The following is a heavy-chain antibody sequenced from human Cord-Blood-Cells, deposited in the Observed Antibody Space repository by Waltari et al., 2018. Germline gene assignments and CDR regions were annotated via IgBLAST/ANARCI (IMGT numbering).Heavy chain of an antibody. D-gene: IGHD2-2*01. CDR3: ARGQIVVVPAAFNWFDP. J-gene: IGHJ5*02. Sequence: QVQLQQWGAGLLKPSETLSLTCAVYGGSFSGYYWSWICKLPGKGLEWIGEINHSGSTNYNPSLKSRVTISVDTSKNQFSLKLSSVTAADTAVYYCARGQIVVVPAAFNWFDPWGQGTLVTVSS. V-gene: IGHV4-34*01. CDR1: GGSFSGYY. CDR2: INHSGST.